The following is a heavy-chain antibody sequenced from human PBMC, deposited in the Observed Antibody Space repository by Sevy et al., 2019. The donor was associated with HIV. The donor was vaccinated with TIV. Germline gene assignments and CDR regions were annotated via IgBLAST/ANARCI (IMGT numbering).Heavy chain of an antibody. D-gene: IGHD1-26*01. CDR3: ARRGSSAYYFDY. V-gene: IGHV4-34*01. Sequence: SETLSLTCAVCGGSFSGYYWSWIRQPPGKGLEWIGEINHSGSTNYNPSLKSRVTISVDTSKNQFSLKLSSVTAADTAVYYCARRGSSAYYFDYWGQGTLVTVSS. CDR1: GGSFSGYY. J-gene: IGHJ4*02. CDR2: INHSGST.